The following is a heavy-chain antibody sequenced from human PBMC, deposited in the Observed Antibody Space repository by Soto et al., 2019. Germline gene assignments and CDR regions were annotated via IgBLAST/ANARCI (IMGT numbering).Heavy chain of an antibody. CDR2: VSHDGRNT. D-gene: IGHD6-19*01. J-gene: IGHJ4*02. V-gene: IGHV3-30*18. Sequence: KGLEWVAVVSHDGRNTPYAASVKGRFTISRDSSKNTVSLEMTSLRAEDTAVYYCAKGGRQWLVTSDFNYWGQGALVTVSS. CDR3: AKGGRQWLVTSDFNY.